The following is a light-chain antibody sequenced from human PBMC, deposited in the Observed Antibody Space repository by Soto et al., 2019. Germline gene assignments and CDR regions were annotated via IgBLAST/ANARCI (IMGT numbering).Light chain of an antibody. CDR2: LGS. J-gene: IGKJ3*01. CDR1: QSLLHSNGNDF. CDR3: MQAIQTPFT. Sequence: EIVMTQSPLSLPATPGEPASISCRSSQSLLHSNGNDFLEWYLQKPGQSPQLLIYLGSNRASGVPDRFSGSGSGTDFTLKISRVEAEDVGVYYCMQAIQTPFTFGPGTKVDIK. V-gene: IGKV2-28*01.